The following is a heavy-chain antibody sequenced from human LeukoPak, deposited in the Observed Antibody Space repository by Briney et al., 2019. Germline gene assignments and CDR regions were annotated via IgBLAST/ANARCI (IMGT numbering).Heavy chain of an antibody. V-gene: IGHV3-23*01. Sequence: GGSLRLSCAASGFTFSNYAMSWVRQAPGKGLKWVSGISGSGGSTNYADSVKGRFTISRDNAKNSLYLQMNSLRAEDTAVYYCAKDRGMRYFDYWGQGTLVTVSS. D-gene: IGHD2-8*01. CDR3: AKDRGMRYFDY. J-gene: IGHJ4*02. CDR1: GFTFSNYA. CDR2: ISGSGGST.